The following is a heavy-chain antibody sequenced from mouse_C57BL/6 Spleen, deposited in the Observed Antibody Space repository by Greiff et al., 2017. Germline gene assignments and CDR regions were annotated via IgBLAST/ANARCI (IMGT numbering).Heavy chain of an antibody. CDR3: TTGLRRTYYAMDY. D-gene: IGHD2-2*01. CDR2: IDPEDGDT. V-gene: IGHV14-1*01. CDR1: GFNINDYY. Sequence: EVLLVESGAELVRPGASVKLSCTASGFNINDYYMHWVKQRPEQGLEWIGRIDPEDGDTEYAPKFQGKATMTADTSSNTAYLQLSSLTSEDTAVYYCTTGLRRTYYAMDYWGQGTSVTVSS. J-gene: IGHJ4*01.